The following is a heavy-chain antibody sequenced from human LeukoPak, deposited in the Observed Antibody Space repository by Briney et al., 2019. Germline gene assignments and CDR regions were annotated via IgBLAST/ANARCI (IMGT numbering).Heavy chain of an antibody. CDR2: ITGSGGKT. CDR1: GLTFSSHA. V-gene: IGHV3-23*01. Sequence: PGRSLRLSCAASGLTFSSHAMTWVRQAPGKGLEWVSGITGSGGKTYLAESVKGRFTISRDNSKNTLYLQMNNLRAEDTAVYYCAKQAVRLGLSSLDYWGQGTLVTVSS. D-gene: IGHD6-25*01. J-gene: IGHJ4*02. CDR3: AKQAVRLGLSSLDY.